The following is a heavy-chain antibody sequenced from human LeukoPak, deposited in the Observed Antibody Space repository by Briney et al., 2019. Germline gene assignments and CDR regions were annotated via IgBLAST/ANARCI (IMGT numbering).Heavy chain of an antibody. CDR1: GFTFSSYA. J-gene: IGHJ4*02. D-gene: IGHD2-2*01. CDR3: AKSYDSYCSSTSCYSYYFDY. V-gene: IGHV3-23*01. Sequence: GGSLRLSCAASGFTFSSYAMSWVRQAPGKGLEWVSAISGSGGSTYYADSVKGRFTISRHNSKNTLYLQMNSLRAEDTAVYYCAKSYDSYCSSTSCYSYYFDYWGQGTLVTVSS. CDR2: ISGSGGST.